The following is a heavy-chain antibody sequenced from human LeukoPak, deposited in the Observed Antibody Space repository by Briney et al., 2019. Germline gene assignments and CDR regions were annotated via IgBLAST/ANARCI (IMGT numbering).Heavy chain of an antibody. CDR3: ARDMTFCSGGSCYSLGFEI. CDR2: IKEDGSEK. V-gene: IGHV3-7*01. J-gene: IGHJ3*02. Sequence: GGSLRLSCAASGFPFSSYWMSWVRQTLGKGLEWVANIKEDGSEKYYVDSVKGRFTISRDNAKNSLYLQMNSLRAEDTAVYYCARDMTFCSGGSCYSLGFEIWGQGTMVTVSS. D-gene: IGHD2-15*01. CDR1: GFPFSSYW.